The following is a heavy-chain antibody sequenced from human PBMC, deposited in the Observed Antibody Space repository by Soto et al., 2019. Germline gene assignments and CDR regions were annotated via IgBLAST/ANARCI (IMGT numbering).Heavy chain of an antibody. CDR1: GFTFSSYS. V-gene: IGHV3-48*01. D-gene: IGHD1-26*01. Sequence: EVHLVESGGGLAQPGGSLRLSCAASGFTFSSYSMNWVRQAPGKGLEWISYIGPSSADIYYADSVNGRFTIARDNAENSVYLQMSSLRAEDTAVYYCARDRIYSFDIWGQGTVVSVSS. J-gene: IGHJ3*02. CDR3: ARDRIYSFDI. CDR2: IGPSSADI.